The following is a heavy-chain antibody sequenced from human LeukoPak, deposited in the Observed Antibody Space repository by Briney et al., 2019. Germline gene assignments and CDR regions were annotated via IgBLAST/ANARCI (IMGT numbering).Heavy chain of an antibody. D-gene: IGHD4-17*01. J-gene: IGHJ4*02. CDR2: ISGSGGST. CDR3: AKDGVPYGDYGYFDY. Sequence: GGSLRLSCAASGFIFSNYWMAWLRQAPGKGLEWVSAISGSGGSTYYADSVKGRFTISRDNSKNTLYLQMNSLRAEDTAVYYCAKDGVPYGDYGYFDYWGQGTLVTVSS. CDR1: GFIFSNYW. V-gene: IGHV3-23*01.